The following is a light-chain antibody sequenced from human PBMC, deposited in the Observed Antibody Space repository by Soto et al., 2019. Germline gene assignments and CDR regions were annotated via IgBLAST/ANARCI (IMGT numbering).Light chain of an antibody. J-gene: IGKJ5*01. Sequence: DIQMTQSPSSLSASVGDRVTITCRASQDISGYLAWYQQKPGKVPKLLIYSASTLQSGVPSRFSGSGSGTEFTLTISSLQPEDVATYYCQKYNTAPLTFGQGTQLEIK. CDR1: QDISGY. V-gene: IGKV1-27*01. CDR2: SAS. CDR3: QKYNTAPLT.